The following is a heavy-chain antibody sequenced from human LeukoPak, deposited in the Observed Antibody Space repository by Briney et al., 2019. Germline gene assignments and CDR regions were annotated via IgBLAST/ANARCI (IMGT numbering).Heavy chain of an antibody. Sequence: GGSLRLSCAASGFTFYTYSMNWVRQAPGKGLEWVSGISWNSGSIGYVDSVKGRFTISRDNAKNSLYLQMNSLRAEDTAVYYCARDLYRIVVVPHYFDYWGQGTLVTVSS. D-gene: IGHD3-22*01. CDR2: ISWNSGSI. V-gene: IGHV3-9*01. CDR1: GFTFYTYS. J-gene: IGHJ4*02. CDR3: ARDLYRIVVVPHYFDY.